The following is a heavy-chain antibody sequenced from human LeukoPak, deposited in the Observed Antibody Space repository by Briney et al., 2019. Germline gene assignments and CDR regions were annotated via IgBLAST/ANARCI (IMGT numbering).Heavy chain of an antibody. Sequence: ASVKVSCKASGYTFTSYGISWVRQAPGQGLEWMGWISAYNGNTNYAQKLQGRVTMTTDTSTSTAYMELRSLRSDDTGVYYCASTSGGYDFHYFDYWGQGTLVTVSS. CDR2: ISAYNGNT. V-gene: IGHV1-18*01. CDR1: GYTFTSYG. CDR3: ASTSGGYDFHYFDY. J-gene: IGHJ4*02. D-gene: IGHD5-12*01.